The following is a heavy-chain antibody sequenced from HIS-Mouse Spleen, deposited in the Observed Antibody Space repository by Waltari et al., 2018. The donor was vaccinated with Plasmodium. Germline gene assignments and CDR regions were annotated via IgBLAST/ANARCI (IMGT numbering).Heavy chain of an antibody. CDR3: ARVLGYKAAAGTFVEYFQH. Sequence: QVQLVQSGAEVQKPGASVKVSCKASGYAIPGYYMPWVRKAPGIGLEWMGWINPNSGGTNYAQKFQGRVTMTRDTSISTAYMELSRLRSDDTAVYYCARVLGYKAAAGTFVEYFQHWGQGTLVTVSS. V-gene: IGHV1-2*02. CDR1: GYAIPGYY. J-gene: IGHJ1*01. D-gene: IGHD6-13*01. CDR2: INPNSGGT.